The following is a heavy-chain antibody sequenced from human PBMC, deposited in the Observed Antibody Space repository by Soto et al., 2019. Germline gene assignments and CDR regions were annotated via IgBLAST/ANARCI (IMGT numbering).Heavy chain of an antibody. CDR1: GYSFTSYW. D-gene: IGHD3-22*01. J-gene: IGHJ4*02. Sequence: GESLKISCKGSGYSFTSYWISWVRQMPGKGLEWMGRIGPSDSYTNYSPSFQGHVTISADKSISTAYLQWSSLKASDTAMYYCARSERTYYYDSSGSWDFDYWGQGTLVTVSS. CDR2: IGPSDSYT. V-gene: IGHV5-10-1*01. CDR3: ARSERTYYYDSSGSWDFDY.